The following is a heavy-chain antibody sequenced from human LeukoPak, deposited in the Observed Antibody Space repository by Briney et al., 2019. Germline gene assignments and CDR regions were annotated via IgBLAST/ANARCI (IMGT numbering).Heavy chain of an antibody. CDR1: GFTFSSYA. CDR3: AKSPRYYYDSSGYSQYYFDY. V-gene: IGHV3-23*01. D-gene: IGHD3-22*01. CDR2: ISGSGGST. Sequence: GGSLRLSCAASGFTFSSYAMSWVRQAPGKGLEWVSAISGSGGSTHYADSVKGRFTISRDNSKNTLYLQMNSLRAEDTAVYYCAKSPRYYYDSSGYSQYYFDYWGQGTLVTVSS. J-gene: IGHJ4*02.